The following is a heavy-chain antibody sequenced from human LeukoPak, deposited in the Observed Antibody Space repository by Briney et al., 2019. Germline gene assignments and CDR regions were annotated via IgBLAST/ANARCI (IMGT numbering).Heavy chain of an antibody. J-gene: IGHJ4*02. D-gene: IGHD3-9*01. Sequence: ASVKVSCKASGYTFTSYGISWVRQAPGQGLEWMGWINPNSGGTNYAQKFQGRVTMTRDTSISTAYMELSRLGSDDTAVYYCASDLRYFALWGQGTLVTVSS. CDR3: ASDLRYFAL. CDR2: INPNSGGT. V-gene: IGHV1-2*02. CDR1: GYTFTSYG.